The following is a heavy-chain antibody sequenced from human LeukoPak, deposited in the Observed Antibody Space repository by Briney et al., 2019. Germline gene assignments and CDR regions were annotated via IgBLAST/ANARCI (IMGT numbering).Heavy chain of an antibody. Sequence: PGGSLRLSCAAPGFTFSNAWMSWVRQPPGKGLEWIGEIYHSGSTNYNPSLKSRVTISVDKSKNQFSLKLSSVTAADTAVYYCARDPSGSGLYDYWGQGTLVTVSS. CDR2: IYHSGST. CDR1: GFTFSNAW. V-gene: IGHV4-4*02. J-gene: IGHJ4*02. D-gene: IGHD3-10*01. CDR3: ARDPSGSGLYDY.